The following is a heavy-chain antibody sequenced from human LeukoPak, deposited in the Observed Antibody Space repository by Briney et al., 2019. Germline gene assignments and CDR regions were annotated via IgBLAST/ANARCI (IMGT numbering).Heavy chain of an antibody. J-gene: IGHJ4*02. CDR1: GYTFTGYY. CDR2: INPSGGST. D-gene: IGHD2-15*01. CDR3: ARDSCSGGSCYYYFDY. V-gene: IGHV1-46*01. Sequence: GASVKVSCKASGYTFTGYYMHWVRQAPGQGLEWVGIINPSGGSTSYAQKFQGRVTMTRDTSTSTVYMELSSLRSEDTAVYYCARDSCSGGSCYYYFDYWGQGALVTVSS.